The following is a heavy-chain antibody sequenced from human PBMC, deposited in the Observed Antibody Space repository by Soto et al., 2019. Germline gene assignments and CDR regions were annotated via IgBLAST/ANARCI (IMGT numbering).Heavy chain of an antibody. J-gene: IGHJ4*02. Sequence: EVQLVESGGGLVKPGGSLRLSCAASGFTFSNAWMSWVRQAPGKGLEWVGRIKSKTDGGTTDYAAPVKGRFTISRDDSKNTLYLQMNSMKTEDTAVYYGVLVVIATFYYWGKGTLVTVSS. CDR1: GFTFSNAW. V-gene: IGHV3-15*01. CDR2: IKSKTDGGTT. CDR3: VLVVIATFYY. D-gene: IGHD2-21*01.